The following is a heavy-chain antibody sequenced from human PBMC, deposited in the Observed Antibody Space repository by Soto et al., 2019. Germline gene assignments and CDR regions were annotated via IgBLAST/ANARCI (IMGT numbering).Heavy chain of an antibody. D-gene: IGHD3-10*02. CDR2: IIPIFGTA. CDR3: ARDSGACSGIYHECLYYYYGMDV. CDR1: GGTFSSYA. J-gene: IGHJ6*02. Sequence: SVKVSSKASGGTFSSYAISWVRQAPGQGLEWMGGIIPIFGTANYAQKFQGRVTITADESTSTTYMELSSLRSEDTAVYYCARDSGACSGIYHECLYYYYGMDVWGQGTTVTVSS. V-gene: IGHV1-69*13.